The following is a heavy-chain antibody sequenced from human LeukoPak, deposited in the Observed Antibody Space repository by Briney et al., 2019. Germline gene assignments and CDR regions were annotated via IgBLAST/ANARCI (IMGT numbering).Heavy chain of an antibody. CDR1: GYTFTGYY. CDR3: ARSGITMVRGVIIRFYYYYYMDV. V-gene: IGHV1-2*02. CDR2: INPNSGGT. D-gene: IGHD3-10*01. Sequence: ASVKVSCKASGYTFTGYYIHWVRQAPGQGLEWMGWINPNSGGTNYAQKFQGRVTMTRDTSISTAYMELSRLRSDDTAVYYCARSGITMVRGVIIRFYYYYYMDVWGKGTTVTISS. J-gene: IGHJ6*03.